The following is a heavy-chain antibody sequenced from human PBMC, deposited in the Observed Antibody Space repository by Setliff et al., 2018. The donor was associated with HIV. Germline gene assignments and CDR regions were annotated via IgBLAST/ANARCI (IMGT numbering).Heavy chain of an antibody. D-gene: IGHD6-13*01. CDR2: IHTSGST. V-gene: IGHV4-61*09. CDR1: GGSINSDSYY. CDR3: ARVSSSYYFLGAFDS. Sequence: SETLSLTCTVFGGSINSDSYYWTWIRQPAGKGLEWIGHIHTSGSTDYNPSLKSRVTISIDTSKNQFSLKLRSATATDTALYYCARVSSSYYFLGAFDSWGQGTLVTVSS. J-gene: IGHJ4*02.